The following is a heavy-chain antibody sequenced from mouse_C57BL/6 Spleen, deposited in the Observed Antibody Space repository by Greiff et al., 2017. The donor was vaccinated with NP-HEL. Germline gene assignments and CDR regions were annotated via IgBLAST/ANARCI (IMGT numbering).Heavy chain of an antibody. CDR2: ISGGGGNT. D-gene: IGHD1-1*01. V-gene: IGHV5-9*01. J-gene: IGHJ3*01. CDR3: ASHGSSSFAY. Sequence: EVKLVESGGGLVKPGGSLKLSCAASGFTFSSYTMSWVRQTPEKRLEWVATISGGGGNTYYPDSVKGRFTISRDNAKNTLYLQMSSLRSEDAALYYCASHGSSSFAYWGHRTLVTVSA. CDR1: GFTFSSYT.